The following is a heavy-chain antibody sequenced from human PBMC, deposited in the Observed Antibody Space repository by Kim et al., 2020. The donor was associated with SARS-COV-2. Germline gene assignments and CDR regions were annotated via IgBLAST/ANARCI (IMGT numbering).Heavy chain of an antibody. CDR2: ISGSGGST. D-gene: IGHD3-10*01. V-gene: IGHV3-23*01. Sequence: GGSLRLSCAASGFTFSSYAMSWVRQAPGKGLEWVSAISGSGGSTYYADSVKGRFNIPRNNSKNTLCRQMXXXRAEDTAVYYCAXXXXRGVIITGVGNMDVWGKGTXXTVSS. J-gene: IGHJ6*03. CDR3: AXXXXRGVIITGVGNMDV. CDR1: GFTFSSYA.